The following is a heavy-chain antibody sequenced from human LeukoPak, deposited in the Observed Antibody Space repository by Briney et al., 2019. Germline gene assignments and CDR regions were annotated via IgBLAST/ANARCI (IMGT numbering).Heavy chain of an antibody. V-gene: IGHV3-11*01. CDR2: ISSSGSTI. CDR1: GFTFSDYY. J-gene: IGHJ4*02. CDR3: AKVWTGGMEWLPHDFDY. Sequence: GGSLRLSCAASGFTFSDYYMSWIRQAPGKGLEWVSYISSSGSTIYYADSVKGRFTFSRDNSKNTLYLQMNSLRAEDTAVYYLAKVWTGGMEWLPHDFDYWGQGTLVTVSS. D-gene: IGHD3-3*01.